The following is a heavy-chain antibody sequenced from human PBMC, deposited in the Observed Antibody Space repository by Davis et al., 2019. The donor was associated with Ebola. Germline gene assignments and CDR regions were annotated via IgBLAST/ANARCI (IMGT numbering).Heavy chain of an antibody. Sequence: SQTLSLTCAVYGGSFSGYYWTWIRQPPGRGLECIGEINHSGSTNYSPSLKSRVTISVDTSKNQFSLRVNSVTAADTAVYYCAKDGNEIGREWELLPLYYYYYMDVWGKGTTVTVSS. CDR3: AKDGNEIGREWELLPLYYYYYMDV. D-gene: IGHD1-26*01. V-gene: IGHV4-34*01. CDR2: INHSGST. CDR1: GGSFSGYY. J-gene: IGHJ6*03.